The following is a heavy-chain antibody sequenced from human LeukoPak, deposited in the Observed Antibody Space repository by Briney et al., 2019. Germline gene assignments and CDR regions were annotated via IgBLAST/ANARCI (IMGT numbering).Heavy chain of an antibody. J-gene: IGHJ3*02. CDR2: IYPGDSET. V-gene: IGHV5-51*01. CDR3: GRPGPGAFDI. Sequence: GESLKISCKVPGYSFTSYWVGWVRQMPGKGLEWVGMIYPGDSETRYSPSFQGQVTIAADRSVSTAYLQWSSLKASDTAMYYCGRPGPGAFDIWGQGTMVTVSS. CDR1: GYSFTSYW.